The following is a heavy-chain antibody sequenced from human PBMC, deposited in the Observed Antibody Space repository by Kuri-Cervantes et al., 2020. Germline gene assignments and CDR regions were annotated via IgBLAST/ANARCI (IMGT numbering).Heavy chain of an antibody. J-gene: IGHJ4*02. CDR3: AKDLGGYNFY. CDR1: GFTFSSYG. D-gene: IGHD5-24*01. CDR2: ISYDGSNK. V-gene: IGHV3-30*18. Sequence: GSLRLSCAASGFTFSSYGMHWVRQAPGKGLEWVAVISYDGSNKYYADSVKGRFTISRDNSKNTLYLQMNSLRAEDTAVYYCAKDLGGYNFYWGQGTLVTVSS.